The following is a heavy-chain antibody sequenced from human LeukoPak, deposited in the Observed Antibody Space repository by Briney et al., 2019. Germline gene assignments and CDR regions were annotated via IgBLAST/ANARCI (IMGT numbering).Heavy chain of an antibody. CDR2: IYYSGST. J-gene: IGHJ5*02. D-gene: IGHD5-24*01. CDR1: GGSISSSSYY. CDR3: ARNSEMATIFWFDP. V-gene: IGHV4-39*07. Sequence: SEPLSLTCTVSGGSISSSSYYWGWIRQPPGKGLEWLGSIYYSGSTHYTPSLKSRVTISVATSKTPFSLKLSSVTAADTSVYYCARNSEMATIFWFDPWGQGTLVTVSS.